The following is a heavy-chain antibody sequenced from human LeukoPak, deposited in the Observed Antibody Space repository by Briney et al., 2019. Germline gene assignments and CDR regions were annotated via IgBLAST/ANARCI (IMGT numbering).Heavy chain of an antibody. Sequence: ASVKVSCKASGYTFTDYYMHWVRQAPGQGLEWMGWINPNSGGTNYAQKFQGRVTMTRDTSISTAYMELSRLRSDDTAVYYCARDRSSGLYWFDPWGQGTLVTVSS. CDR2: INPNSGGT. CDR3: ARDRSSGLYWFDP. CDR1: GYTFTDYY. D-gene: IGHD6-19*01. V-gene: IGHV1-2*02. J-gene: IGHJ5*02.